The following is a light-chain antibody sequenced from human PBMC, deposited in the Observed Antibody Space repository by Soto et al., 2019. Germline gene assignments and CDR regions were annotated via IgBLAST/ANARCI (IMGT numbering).Light chain of an antibody. CDR1: NIGSKS. CDR2: DDS. V-gene: IGLV3-21*02. CDR3: QVWDRSSDHGV. Sequence: SYELTQPPSVSVAPGQTARITCGGTNIGSKSVHWYQQKPGQAPVLVVYDDSDRPSGIPERFSGSNSGNTATLTISRVEAGDEADYYCQVWDRSSDHGVFGTGTKLTVL. J-gene: IGLJ1*01.